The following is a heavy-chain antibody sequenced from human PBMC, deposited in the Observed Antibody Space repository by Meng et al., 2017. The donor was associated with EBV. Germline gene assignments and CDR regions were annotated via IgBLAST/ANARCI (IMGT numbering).Heavy chain of an antibody. CDR2: MNPNSGNT. V-gene: IGHV1-8*01. J-gene: IGHJ4*02. CDR3: ARGAYGDTDY. Sequence: QVHRVEAGXGVVQPGRSLGLACAASGFTFTSYDINWVRQATGQGLEWMGWMNPNSGNTGYAQKFQGRVTMTRNTSISTAYMELSSLRSEDTAVYYCARGAYGDTDYSGQGTLGTVSS. CDR1: GFTFTSYD. D-gene: IGHD4-17*01.